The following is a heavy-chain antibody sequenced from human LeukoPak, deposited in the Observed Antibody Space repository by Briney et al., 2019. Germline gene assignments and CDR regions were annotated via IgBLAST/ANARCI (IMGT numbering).Heavy chain of an antibody. CDR2: IIPIFGTA. CDR1: GGTFSSYA. Sequence: AASVKVSCKASGGTFSSYAISWVRQAPGQGLEWMGGIIPIFGTANYAQKFQGRVTITTDESTSTAYMELSSLRSEDTAVYYCARDLTPLDSPTFDYWGQGTLVTVSS. J-gene: IGHJ4*02. D-gene: IGHD4-23*01. CDR3: ARDLTPLDSPTFDY. V-gene: IGHV1-69*05.